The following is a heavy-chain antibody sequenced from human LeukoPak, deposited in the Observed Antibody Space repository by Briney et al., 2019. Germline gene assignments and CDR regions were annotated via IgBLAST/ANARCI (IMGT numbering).Heavy chain of an antibody. V-gene: IGHV1-2*02. CDR2: INPNSGGT. J-gene: IGHJ4*02. Sequence: ASVKVSCKASGYTFTGYYMHWVRQAPGQGLEWMGWINPNSGGTNYAQKFQGRVTVTRDTSISTAYMELSRLRSDDTAVYYCARAPRKYCSGGSCYSAWGSDYWGQGTLVTVSS. CDR3: ARAPRKYCSGGSCYSAWGSDY. D-gene: IGHD2-15*01. CDR1: GYTFTGYY.